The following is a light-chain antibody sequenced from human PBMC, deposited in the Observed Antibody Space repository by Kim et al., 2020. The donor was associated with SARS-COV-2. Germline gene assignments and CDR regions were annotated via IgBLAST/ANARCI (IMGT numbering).Light chain of an antibody. Sequence: QSALTQPRSVSGSPGQSVTISCTGASSDVGRDNYVSWYQQHPGKAPKLMIYDVNQRPSGVPDHFSGSKSGNTASLTISGLQAEDEADYYCCSYAGSYTLVFGGGTQLTVL. J-gene: IGLJ2*01. V-gene: IGLV2-11*01. CDR1: SSDVGRDNY. CDR2: DVN. CDR3: CSYAGSYTLV.